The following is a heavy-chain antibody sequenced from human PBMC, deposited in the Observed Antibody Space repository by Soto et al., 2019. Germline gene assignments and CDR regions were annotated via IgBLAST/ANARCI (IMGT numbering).Heavy chain of an antibody. D-gene: IGHD3-16*01. Sequence: SLRLSCRGSGFSFGDYAINWFRQSPGKGLECVGFIRSKVYGGTIEYAASVKGRFSISRDDSKSIAYLQMNSLRTDDTAVYYCTRVGVHSTDFDYRYYGLDVWRRGTTVTVSS. V-gene: IGHV3-49*03. CDR2: IRSKVYGGTI. CDR1: GFSFGDYA. J-gene: IGHJ6*02. CDR3: TRVGVHSTDFDYRYYGLDV.